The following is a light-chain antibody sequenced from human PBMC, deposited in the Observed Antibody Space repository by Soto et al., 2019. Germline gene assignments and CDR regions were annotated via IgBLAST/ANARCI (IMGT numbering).Light chain of an antibody. CDR1: KSVRSNY. CDR2: LTS. J-gene: IGKJ2*01. CDR3: QQHDTSPYT. Sequence: EIVLTQSPGTLSLSPGERATPYCRASKSVRSNYLAWYQQKHGQAPRPVMYLTSTRATGIPDRFSGSGSGTDFSLSIRRLEPEDFAVYFCQQHDTSPYTFGQGTKLEMK. V-gene: IGKV3-20*01.